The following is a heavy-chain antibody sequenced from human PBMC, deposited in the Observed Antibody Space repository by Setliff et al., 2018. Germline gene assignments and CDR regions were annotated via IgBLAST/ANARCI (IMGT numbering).Heavy chain of an antibody. J-gene: IGHJ5*02. V-gene: IGHV1-69*06. Sequence: SVKVSCKASGYTFTSYGISWVRQAPGQGLEWMGGIILIFDRTKYAQKFQGRVTITADKSTSTAYMELSSLRSDDTAVYYCARVATLIRGVTVNWFDPWGQGTLVTVSS. D-gene: IGHD3-10*01. CDR1: GYTFTSYG. CDR2: IILIFDRT. CDR3: ARVATLIRGVTVNWFDP.